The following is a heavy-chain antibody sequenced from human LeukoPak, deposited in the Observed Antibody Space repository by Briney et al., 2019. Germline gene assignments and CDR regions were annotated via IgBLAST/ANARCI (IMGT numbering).Heavy chain of an antibody. Sequence: ASVKVSCKASGYTFTSFDISWVRQAPGQGLEWMGLINPSGGSTSYAQKFQGRVTMTRDTSTSTVYMELSSLRSEDTAVYYCAREGDITIFGVAPAHAINWFDPWGQGTLVTVSS. CDR2: INPSGGST. CDR1: GYTFTSFD. V-gene: IGHV1-46*01. D-gene: IGHD3-3*01. CDR3: AREGDITIFGVAPAHAINWFDP. J-gene: IGHJ5*02.